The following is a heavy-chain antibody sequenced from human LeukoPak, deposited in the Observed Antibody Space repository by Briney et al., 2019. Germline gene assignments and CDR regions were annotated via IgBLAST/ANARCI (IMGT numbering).Heavy chain of an antibody. CDR3: ARHLGSKYYFDY. CDR1: GGSISSYY. CDR2: IYYSGST. J-gene: IGHJ4*02. D-gene: IGHD1-26*01. Sequence: SETLSLTCTVSGGSISSYYWSWIRQPPGEGLEWIGYIYYSGSTNYNPSLKSRVTISVDTSKNQFSLKLSSVTAADTAVYYCARHLGSKYYFDYWGQGTLVTVSS. V-gene: IGHV4-59*08.